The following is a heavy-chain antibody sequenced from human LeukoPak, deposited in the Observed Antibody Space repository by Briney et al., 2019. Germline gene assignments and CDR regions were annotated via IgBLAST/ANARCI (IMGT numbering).Heavy chain of an antibody. V-gene: IGHV1-2*02. J-gene: IGHJ2*01. CDR1: GYTFTGYY. CDR3: ARDAPNSSTSWYFDL. CDR2: INTNSGGT. D-gene: IGHD4-23*01. Sequence: GASVKVSCKASGYTFTGYYMHWVRQAPGQGLEWMGWINTNSGGTNYAQKFQGRVTMTSDTSISTAYMELSRLRSDDTAVYYCARDAPNSSTSWYFDLWGRGTLVTVSS.